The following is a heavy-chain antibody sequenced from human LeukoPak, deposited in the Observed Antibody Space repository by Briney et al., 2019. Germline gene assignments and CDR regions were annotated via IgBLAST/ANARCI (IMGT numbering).Heavy chain of an antibody. Sequence: GGSLRLSCAASGFTFSSYAMSWVRQAPGKGLEWVSAISGSGGSTYYADSVKGRFTIPRDNSKNTLYLQMNSLRAEDTAVYYCAKDLAVAPYAFDIWGQGTMVTVSS. CDR2: ISGSGGST. D-gene: IGHD6-19*01. CDR3: AKDLAVAPYAFDI. V-gene: IGHV3-23*01. CDR1: GFTFSSYA. J-gene: IGHJ3*02.